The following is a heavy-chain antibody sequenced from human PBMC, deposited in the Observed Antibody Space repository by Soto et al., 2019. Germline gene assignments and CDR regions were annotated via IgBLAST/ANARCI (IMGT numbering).Heavy chain of an antibody. D-gene: IGHD6-19*01. CDR3: ARGSPEAVGRSRWFDP. V-gene: IGHV4-31*03. Sequence: QVQLQESGPGLVTPSQTLSLTCTVSGGYISSGGYYWSWIRQHPGKGLEWIGYIYYSGSTYYNRSLKSRVSISVDTSKNQFCLKLRSVTAADTAVYYCARGSPEAVGRSRWFDPWGQGTLVTVSS. CDR2: IYYSGST. J-gene: IGHJ5*02. CDR1: GGYISSGGYY.